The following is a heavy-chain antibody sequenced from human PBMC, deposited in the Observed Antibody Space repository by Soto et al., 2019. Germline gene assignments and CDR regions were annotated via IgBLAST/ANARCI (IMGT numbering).Heavy chain of an antibody. D-gene: IGHD6-6*01. J-gene: IGHJ4*02. V-gene: IGHV4-39*01. CDR1: GGSISSSSYY. CDR2: IYYSGST. Sequence: QLQLQESGPGLVKPSETLSLTCTVSGGSISSSSYYWGWIRLPPGKGLEWIGSIYYSGSTYYNPSLKSRVTISVDTSKNQFSLKLSSVTAADTAVYYCARTKASIAARLVDYWGQGTLVTVSS. CDR3: ARTKASIAARLVDY.